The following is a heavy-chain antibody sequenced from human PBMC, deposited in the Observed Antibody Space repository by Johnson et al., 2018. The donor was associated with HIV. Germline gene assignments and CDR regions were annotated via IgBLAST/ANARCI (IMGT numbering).Heavy chain of an antibody. D-gene: IGHD4-17*01. J-gene: IGHJ3*02. Sequence: VQVVESGGGVVQPGRSLRLSCAASGFTFSSSWMHWVCQAPEKGLEWVADIKCDGSEKYYVDSVKGRFTISRDNSKNTLYLQMNSLRAEDTAGYYCARDIRSGGAPDAFDIWGQGTMVTVSS. CDR2: IKCDGSEK. CDR1: GFTFSSSW. V-gene: IGHV3-52*01. CDR3: ARDIRSGGAPDAFDI.